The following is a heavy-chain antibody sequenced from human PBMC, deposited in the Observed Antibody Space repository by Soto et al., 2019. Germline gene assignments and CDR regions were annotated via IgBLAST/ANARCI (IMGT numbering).Heavy chain of an antibody. CDR1: GGSFSGYY. CDR3: EREGGLYCISPSCTRGMDF. V-gene: IGHV4-34*01. CDR2: INHSGST. D-gene: IGHD2-2*01. J-gene: IGHJ6*02. Sequence: SETLSLTCAVYGGSFSGYYWSWIRQPPGKGLEWIGEINHSGSTNYNPSLKSRVTISVDTSKNQFSLKLSSVTAADTAVYYCEREGGLYCISPSCTRGMDFRCPALTVT.